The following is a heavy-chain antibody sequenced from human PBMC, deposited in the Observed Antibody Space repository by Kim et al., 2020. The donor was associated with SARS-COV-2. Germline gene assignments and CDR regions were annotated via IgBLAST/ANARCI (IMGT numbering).Heavy chain of an antibody. V-gene: IGHV3-23*01. D-gene: IGHD3-10*01. J-gene: IGHJ6*02. CDR2: VSGSGGTS. CDR3: AKDRSHDYYGSANYGDGMGV. Sequence: GGSLRLSCAASGFTFNNYAMTWVRLAPGKGLEWVSTVSGSGGTSYLAGAVKGRFTISRDNSKNTVYLQMKSLRVEDTAIYYCAKDRSHDYYGSANYGDGMGVWGQGTTVTVSS. CDR1: GFTFNNYA.